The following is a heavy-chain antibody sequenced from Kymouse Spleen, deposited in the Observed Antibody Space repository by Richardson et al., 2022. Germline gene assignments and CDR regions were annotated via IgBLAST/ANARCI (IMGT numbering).Heavy chain of an antibody. Sequence: EVQLVESGGGLVQPGGSLKLSCAASGFTFSGSAMHWVRQASGKGLEWVGRIRSKANSYATAYAASVKGRFTISRDDSKNTAYLQMNSLKTEDTAVYYCTLTGTEDYYGMDVWGQGTTVTVSS. D-gene: IGHD1-20*01,IGHD1-7*01. CDR2: IRSKANSYAT. J-gene: IGHJ6*02. CDR3: TLTGTEDYYGMDV. CDR1: GFTFSGSA. V-gene: IGHV3-73*02.